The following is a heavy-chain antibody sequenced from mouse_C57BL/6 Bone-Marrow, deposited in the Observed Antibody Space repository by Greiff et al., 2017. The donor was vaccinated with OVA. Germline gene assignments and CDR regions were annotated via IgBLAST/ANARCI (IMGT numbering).Heavy chain of an antibody. J-gene: IGHJ4*01. Sequence: EVKVVESGAELVRPGASVKLSCTASGFNIKDDYMHWVKQRPEQGLEWIGWIDPENGDTEYASKFQGKATITADTSSNTAYLQLSSLTSEDTAVYYCTTVRYYAMDYWGQGTSVTVSS. CDR2: IDPENGDT. CDR3: TTVRYYAMDY. V-gene: IGHV14-4*01. CDR1: GFNIKDDY.